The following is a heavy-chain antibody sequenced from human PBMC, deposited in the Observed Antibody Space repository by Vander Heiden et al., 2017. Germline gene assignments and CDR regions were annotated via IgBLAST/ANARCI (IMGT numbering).Heavy chain of an antibody. CDR2: IKEDGSEK. CDR3: ARDVGES. CDR1: GFTFRNDW. Sequence: EVHVVESGGGLVRPGGSLRLSCGASGFTFRNDWRRWVRQAPGKGLEWVANIKEDGSEKYYADSMKGRFTISRDNTKNTLYLQMNNLRVEDTAVYYCARDVGESWGQGTPVTVSS. V-gene: IGHV3-7*01. D-gene: IGHD3-16*01. J-gene: IGHJ4*02.